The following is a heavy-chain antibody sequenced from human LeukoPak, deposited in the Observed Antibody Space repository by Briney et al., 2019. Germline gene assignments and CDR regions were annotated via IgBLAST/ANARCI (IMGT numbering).Heavy chain of an antibody. V-gene: IGHV4-59*01. Sequence: SETLSLTCTVSAGSISNYYWSWIRQPPGKGLEWIGYIYYSGSTNYNPSLKSRVTISIDTSKNQFSLKLSSVTAVDTAVYYCATWRYCSGGSCYGNYYMDVWGKGTTVTVSS. CDR1: AGSISNYY. D-gene: IGHD2-15*01. CDR3: ATWRYCSGGSCYGNYYMDV. J-gene: IGHJ6*03. CDR2: IYYSGST.